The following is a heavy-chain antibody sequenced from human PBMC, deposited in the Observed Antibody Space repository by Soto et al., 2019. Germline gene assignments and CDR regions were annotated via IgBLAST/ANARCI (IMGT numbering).Heavy chain of an antibody. J-gene: IGHJ4*02. CDR1: GFTFSSYA. Sequence: GGSLRLSCAASGFTFSSYAMSWVRQAQGTGLEWVSAISGSDGSTYYADSVKGRFTISRDNSKNTLYLPMNSLRAEDTAVYYCAKPNIGRVVASTSELGYWGQGTLVTVSS. D-gene: IGHD2-15*01. CDR2: ISGSDGST. V-gene: IGHV3-23*01. CDR3: AKPNIGRVVASTSELGY.